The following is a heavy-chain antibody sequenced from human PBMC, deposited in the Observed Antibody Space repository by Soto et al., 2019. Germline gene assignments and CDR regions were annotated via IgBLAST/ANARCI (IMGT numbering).Heavy chain of an antibody. V-gene: IGHV3-23*01. CDR1: GFTFSNFA. CDR2: ISGSGSST. Sequence: EVQLLESGGALVQPGGSLRLSCAASGFTFSNFAMSWVRQAPGKGLEWVSAISGSGSSTYDADSVKGRFSISRDNSKNTLYLQMNSLRAEDTAVYYCSKGRKSGSGWYWDFWGQGTLVAVSS. D-gene: IGHD6-19*01. CDR3: SKGRKSGSGWYWDF. J-gene: IGHJ4*02.